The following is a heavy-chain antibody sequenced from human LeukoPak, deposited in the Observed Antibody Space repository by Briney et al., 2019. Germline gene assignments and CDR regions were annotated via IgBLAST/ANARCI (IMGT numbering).Heavy chain of an antibody. Sequence: SETLSLTCAVYGGSFSGYYWSWIRQPPGKGLEWIGEINHSGSTNYNPSLKSRVTISVDTSKNQFSLKLSSVTAADTAVYYCARAPAAGDDWFDPWGQGTLVTVSS. V-gene: IGHV4-34*01. CDR2: INHSGST. J-gene: IGHJ5*02. CDR3: ARAPAAGDDWFDP. D-gene: IGHD6-13*01. CDR1: GGSFSGYY.